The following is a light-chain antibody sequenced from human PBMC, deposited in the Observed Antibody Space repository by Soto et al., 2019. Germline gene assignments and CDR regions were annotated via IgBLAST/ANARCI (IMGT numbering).Light chain of an antibody. CDR3: QQYDTLPQA. Sequence: DIQMTQSPSSLSASVGDRVTITCQASQDINNYLNWYQLKPGKAPKLLIHGASNLQTGVPSRFSGSGSGTDFFFTISSLQPEDIATYYCQQYDTLPQAFGGGTKVEIK. CDR1: QDINNY. J-gene: IGKJ4*01. V-gene: IGKV1-33*01. CDR2: GAS.